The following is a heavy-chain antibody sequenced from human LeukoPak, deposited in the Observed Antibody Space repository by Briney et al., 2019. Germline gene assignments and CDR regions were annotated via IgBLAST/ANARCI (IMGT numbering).Heavy chain of an antibody. CDR2: IYYSGST. CDR3: ARCATYYYDSSGPTDAFDI. J-gene: IGHJ3*02. V-gene: IGHV4-59*01. CDR1: GGSIRSYY. Sequence: SETLSLTCTVSGGSIRSYYWSWIRQPPGKGLEWIGYIYYSGSTNYNPSLKSRVTISVDTSKNQFSLKLSSVTAADTAVYYCARCATYYYDSSGPTDAFDIWGQGTMVTVSS. D-gene: IGHD3-22*01.